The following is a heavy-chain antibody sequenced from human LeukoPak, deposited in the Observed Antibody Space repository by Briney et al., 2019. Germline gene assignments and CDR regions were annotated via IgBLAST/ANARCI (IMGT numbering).Heavy chain of an antibody. CDR2: IYYSGST. J-gene: IGHJ3*02. CDR1: GGPISSYY. V-gene: IGHV4-59*01. CDR3: ARVRGYSYGDLFVEDAFDI. Sequence: PSETLSLTCTVSGGPISSYYWSWIRQPPRKGLEWIGYIYYSGSTNYNPSLKSRVTISLNTSKNQFSLKLSSVTAADTAVYYCARVRGYSYGDLFVEDAFDIWGQGTMVTVSS. D-gene: IGHD5-18*01.